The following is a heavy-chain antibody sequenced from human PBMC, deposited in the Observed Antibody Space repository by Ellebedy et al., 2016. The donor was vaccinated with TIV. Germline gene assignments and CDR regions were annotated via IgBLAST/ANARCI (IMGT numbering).Heavy chain of an antibody. V-gene: IGHV1-46*04. CDR3: ARAPPRYCSGGSCYGYNWFDP. D-gene: IGHD2-15*01. J-gene: IGHJ5*02. CDR2: INPSGGST. Sequence: AASVKVSCKASGYTFTSYYMHWVRQAPGQGLEWMGIINPSGGSTSYAQKLQVRVTVTRDTSANTVYMELSSLRSEDTAVYYCARAPPRYCSGGSCYGYNWFDPWGQGTLVTVSS. CDR1: GYTFTSYY.